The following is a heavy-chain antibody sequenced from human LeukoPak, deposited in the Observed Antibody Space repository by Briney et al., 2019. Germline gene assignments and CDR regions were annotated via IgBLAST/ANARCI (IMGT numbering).Heavy chain of an antibody. V-gene: IGHV3-33*01. D-gene: IGHD3-16*01. CDR2: IWYDGSNK. CDR3: ARDYVWGSYGLFDY. Sequence: AGGSLRLSCAASGFTFSSYGMHWVRQAPGKGLEWVPVIWYDGSNKYYADSVKGRFTISRDNSKNTLYLQMNSLRAEDTAVYYCARDYVWGSYGLFDYWGQGTLVTVSS. CDR1: GFTFSSYG. J-gene: IGHJ4*02.